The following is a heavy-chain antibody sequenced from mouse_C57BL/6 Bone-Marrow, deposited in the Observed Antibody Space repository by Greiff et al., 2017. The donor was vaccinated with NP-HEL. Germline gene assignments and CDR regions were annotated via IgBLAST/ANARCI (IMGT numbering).Heavy chain of an antibody. CDR1: GYTFTSYW. CDR2: IDPSDSYT. J-gene: IGHJ3*01. D-gene: IGHD3-2*02. CDR3: ANQLRLWFAY. Sequence: QVQLQQPGAELVKPGASVKLSCKASGYTFTSYWMQWVKQRPGQGLEWIGEIDPSDSYTNYNQKFKGKATLTVDTSSSTAYMQLSSLTSEDSAVYYCANQLRLWFAYWGQGTLVTVSA. V-gene: IGHV1-50*01.